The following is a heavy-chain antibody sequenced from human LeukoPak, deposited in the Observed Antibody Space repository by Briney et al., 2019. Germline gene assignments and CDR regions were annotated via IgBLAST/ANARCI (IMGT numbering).Heavy chain of an antibody. CDR3: ARYREMATMFAFDI. Sequence: GGSLRLSCAASGFTFSNYAMSWVRQAPGKGLEWVAVISASSYSTSYADSVKGRFTISRDNSKNTLYLQMNSLRAENTAVYYCARYREMATMFAFDIWGQGTMVTVSS. CDR1: GFTFSNYA. D-gene: IGHD5-24*01. V-gene: IGHV3-23*01. J-gene: IGHJ3*02. CDR2: ISASSYST.